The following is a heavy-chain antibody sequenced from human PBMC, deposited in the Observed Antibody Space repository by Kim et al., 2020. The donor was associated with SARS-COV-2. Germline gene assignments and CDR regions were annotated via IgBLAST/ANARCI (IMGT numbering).Heavy chain of an antibody. V-gene: IGHV4-4*02. Sequence: SETLSLTCAVSGGSISNNNWWNWVRQPPGKGLEWIGEVYHSGTTTYNPSLMGRVTISIDKSKNQFSLNLNSVTAADTAVYYCARVPPIVGATYFDYWGQGAPVTVSA. J-gene: IGHJ4*02. CDR3: ARVPPIVGATYFDY. CDR2: VYHSGTT. CDR1: GGSISNNNW. D-gene: IGHD1-26*01.